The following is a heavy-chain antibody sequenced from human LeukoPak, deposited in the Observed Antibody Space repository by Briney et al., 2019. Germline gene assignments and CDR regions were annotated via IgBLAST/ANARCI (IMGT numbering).Heavy chain of an antibody. CDR3: ARPSSGT. Sequence: SETLSLTCTVSGGSISSYYWSWIRQPPGKGLEWIGYIYYSGSTNYNPSLKSRVTISVDTSKNQFSLKLSSVTAADTAVYYCARPSSGTWGQGTLVTVSS. J-gene: IGHJ4*02. V-gene: IGHV4-59*12. CDR1: GGSISSYY. CDR2: IYYSGST. D-gene: IGHD3-10*01.